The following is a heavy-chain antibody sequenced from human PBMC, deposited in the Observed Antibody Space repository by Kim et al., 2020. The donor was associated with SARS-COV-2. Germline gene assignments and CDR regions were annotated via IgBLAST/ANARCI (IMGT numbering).Heavy chain of an antibody. CDR1: GYTFTDYG. CDR3: ARAYYYDSANDF. Sequence: ASVKVSCKASGYTFTDYGLTWARQAPGQGLEWLGWISTYNGNTNYAQKFQGRVAMSTDTSRTTGYMELRSLTSDDTAVYFCARAYYYDSANDFWGQGTRVTVSS. D-gene: IGHD3-16*01. CDR2: ISTYNGNT. V-gene: IGHV1-18*01. J-gene: IGHJ4*02.